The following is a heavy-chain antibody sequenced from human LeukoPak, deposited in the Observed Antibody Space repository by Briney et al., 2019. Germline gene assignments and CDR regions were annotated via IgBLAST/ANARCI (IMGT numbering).Heavy chain of an antibody. Sequence: GGSLRLSCAASGFTFDDYAMHWVRQAPGKGLEWVSGISWNSGSIGYADSVKGRFTISRDNAKNSLYLQMNSLRAEDTALYYCAKSPYGDYVHFQHWGQGTLVTVSS. CDR1: GFTFDDYA. D-gene: IGHD4-17*01. CDR3: AKSPYGDYVHFQH. CDR2: ISWNSGSI. V-gene: IGHV3-9*01. J-gene: IGHJ1*01.